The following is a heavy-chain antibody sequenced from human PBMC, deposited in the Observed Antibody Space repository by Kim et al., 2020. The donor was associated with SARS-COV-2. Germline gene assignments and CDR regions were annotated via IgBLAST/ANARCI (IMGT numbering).Heavy chain of an antibody. V-gene: IGHV3-23*01. D-gene: IGHD2-2*01. CDR3: AKSIIVAVPDAFDI. J-gene: IGHJ3*02. Sequence: ADSVKGRFTISRDNSKNTLYLQMNSLRAEDTAVYYCAKSIIVAVPDAFDIWGQGTMVTVSS.